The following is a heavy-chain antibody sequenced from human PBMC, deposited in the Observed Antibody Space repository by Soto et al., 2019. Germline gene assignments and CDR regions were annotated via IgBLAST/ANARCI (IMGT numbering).Heavy chain of an antibody. Sequence: QVQRVESGGGVVKPGGSLRLSCAASGFTFRDDYMSWFRQAPGKGLEWVSYIRSSGSTIYYADSLKGRFTISRDNAKNSLYLQMNSMRAEDTAVYYCARDLWQWTGWFAPWGQGTLVTVSS. CDR3: ARDLWQWTGWFAP. D-gene: IGHD6-19*01. CDR2: IRSSGSTI. V-gene: IGHV3-11*01. CDR1: GFTFRDDY. J-gene: IGHJ5*02.